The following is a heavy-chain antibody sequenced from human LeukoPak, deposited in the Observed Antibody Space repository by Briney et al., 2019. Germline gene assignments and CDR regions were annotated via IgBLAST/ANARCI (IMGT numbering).Heavy chain of an antibody. CDR1: GYTFTSYG. V-gene: IGHV1-18*01. J-gene: IGHJ6*03. D-gene: IGHD2-2*01. CDR3: ARDPPQIVVVPAAPYSYYYYMDV. Sequence: ASVKVSCKASGYTFTSYGISWVRQAPGQGLEWMGWISAYNGNTNYAQKLQGRVTMTTDTSTSTAYMELRSLRSDDTAVYYCARDPPQIVVVPAAPYSYYYYMDVWGKGTTVTVSS. CDR2: ISAYNGNT.